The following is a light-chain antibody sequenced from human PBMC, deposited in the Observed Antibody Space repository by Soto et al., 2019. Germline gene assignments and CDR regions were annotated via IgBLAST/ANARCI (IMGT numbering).Light chain of an antibody. CDR3: QQYNNWPPFT. CDR2: GAS. V-gene: IGKV3-15*01. Sequence: EIVMTQSQDTLCVCPGERATLSCLASQSVSSNLAWYQQKPGQAPRLLIYGASTRATGIPARFSGSGSGTEFTLTISSLQSEDFAVYYCQQYNNWPPFTFGQGTRLEI. J-gene: IGKJ5*01. CDR1: QSVSSN.